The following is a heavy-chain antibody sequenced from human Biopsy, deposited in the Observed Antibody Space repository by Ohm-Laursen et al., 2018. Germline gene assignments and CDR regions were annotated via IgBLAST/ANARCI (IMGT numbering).Heavy chain of an antibody. V-gene: IGHV3-9*01. Sequence: SLRLSCAASGFSFDDFAMHWVRQSPGKGLEWVAGIDWNSRNINYGDSAKGRFSVSRDNAKNSLYLQMNSLRGEDTALYYCVKDTNWNYVWDRPGATKGMDVWGQGTTVTVSS. CDR3: VKDTNWNYVWDRPGATKGMDV. D-gene: IGHD1-7*01. J-gene: IGHJ6*02. CDR2: IDWNSRNI. CDR1: GFSFDDFA.